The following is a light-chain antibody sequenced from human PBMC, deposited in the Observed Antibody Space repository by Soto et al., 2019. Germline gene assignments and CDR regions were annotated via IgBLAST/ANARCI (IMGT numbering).Light chain of an antibody. CDR3: QQYGSSRWT. CDR2: GAS. Sequence: EIVLTQSPGTLSLSPGERATLSCRASQSVSTTYLAWNQQKPGQTPRLLIYGASSRATGIPDRFSGSGSETDFIFTITRLEPEDFAVYYCQQYGSSRWTFGQGTKVDI. V-gene: IGKV3-20*01. J-gene: IGKJ1*01. CDR1: QSVSTTY.